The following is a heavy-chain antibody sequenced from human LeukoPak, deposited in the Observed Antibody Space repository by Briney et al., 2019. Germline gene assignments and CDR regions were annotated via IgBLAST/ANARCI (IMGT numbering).Heavy chain of an antibody. V-gene: IGHV3-15*01. CDR1: GFTLNNAW. CDR3: AKESGLSPIAAASRTADY. Sequence: GGSLRLSCAASGFTLNNAWMSWVRQAPGKGLEWLGRIKRETDGGTIDYAAPVKGRFTISRDDSRNTLYLQMNSLRAEDTAVYYCAKESGLSPIAAASRTADYWGQGTLVTVSS. D-gene: IGHD6-13*01. CDR2: IKRETDGGTI. J-gene: IGHJ4*02.